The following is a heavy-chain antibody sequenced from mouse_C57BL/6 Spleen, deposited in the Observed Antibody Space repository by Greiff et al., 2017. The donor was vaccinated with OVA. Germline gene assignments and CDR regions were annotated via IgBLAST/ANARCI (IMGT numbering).Heavy chain of an antibody. V-gene: IGHV3-6*01. D-gene: IGHD1-1*01. CDR3: ATTVVATRDFDV. CDR2: ISYDGSN. CDR1: GYSITSGYY. Sequence: DVKLQESGPGLVKPSQSLSLTCSVTGYSITSGYYWNWIRQFPGNKLEWMGYISYDGSNNYNPSLKNRISITRDTSKNQFFLKLNSVTTEDTATYYCATTVVATRDFDVWGTGTTVTVSS. J-gene: IGHJ1*03.